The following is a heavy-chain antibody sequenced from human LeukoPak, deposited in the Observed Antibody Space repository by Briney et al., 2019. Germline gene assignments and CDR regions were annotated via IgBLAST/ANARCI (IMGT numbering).Heavy chain of an antibody. V-gene: IGHV3-48*02. CDR1: GFTLSSYS. CDR3: ARGGVAGRLY. Sequence: PGGSLRLSCAASGFTLSSYSMNWVRQAPGKGLEWVSYITSSSSTIYYADSVKGRFTISRDNSKNSLYMQMNSLRDEDTAVYYCARGGVAGRLYWGQGKLVTVSS. J-gene: IGHJ4*02. D-gene: IGHD6-19*01. CDR2: ITSSSSTI.